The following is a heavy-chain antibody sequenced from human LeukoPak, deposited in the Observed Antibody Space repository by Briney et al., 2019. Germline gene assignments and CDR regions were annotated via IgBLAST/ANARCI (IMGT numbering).Heavy chain of an antibody. Sequence: ASVKVSCKASGYTLSDYYMHWVRQVPGHGLEWMGWINPNTGGTNSAQKFQNRVTLTRDTSISTVYMELSNLRSDDTAVYYCARDIRGSDYWGQGTLVTVSS. CDR1: GYTLSDYY. J-gene: IGHJ4*02. CDR3: ARDIRGSDY. D-gene: IGHD1-14*01. CDR2: INPNTGGT. V-gene: IGHV1-2*02.